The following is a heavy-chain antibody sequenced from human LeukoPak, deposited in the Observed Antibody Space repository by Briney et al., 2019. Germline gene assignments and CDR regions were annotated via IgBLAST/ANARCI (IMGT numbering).Heavy chain of an antibody. Sequence: GESLRLSCAASGFTFSSYWMSWVRQAPGKGLEWVANIKQDGGEKHYVDSVKGRFTISRDNAKNSLYLQMNSLRAEDTAVYYCARDLTVGPTTDYFDYWGQGTLVTVSS. CDR1: GFTFSSYW. D-gene: IGHD1-26*01. V-gene: IGHV3-7*01. CDR3: ARDLTVGPTTDYFDY. J-gene: IGHJ4*02. CDR2: IKQDGGEK.